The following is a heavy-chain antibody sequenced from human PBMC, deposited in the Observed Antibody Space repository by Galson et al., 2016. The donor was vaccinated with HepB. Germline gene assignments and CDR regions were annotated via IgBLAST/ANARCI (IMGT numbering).Heavy chain of an antibody. CDR2: FYYTGIT. Sequence: TLSLTCTVSSDSINNNAYYWGWIRQSPDMGLEWIGSFYYTGITLYTFYNPSLKSRLTTSVDTSKNQFSLNLRSVTAADTAVYYCARGIAVAAAFFDSWGQGTLVTVSS. CDR3: ARGIAVAAAFFDS. D-gene: IGHD6-19*01. J-gene: IGHJ4*02. CDR1: SDSINNNAYY. V-gene: IGHV4-39*07.